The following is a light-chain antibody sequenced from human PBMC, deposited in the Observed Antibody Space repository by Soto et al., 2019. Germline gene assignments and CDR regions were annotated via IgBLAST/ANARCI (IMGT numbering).Light chain of an antibody. J-gene: IGKJ4*01. Sequence: EIVLPQSHDTLSLSPGERATLSWRASQSVGPSLAWYQQKPGQAPSLLISDVSNRATGIPARFSGSGSRTDFTLTISSLEPEEFAVYYCHQHSNWPLTFGGGTKVDIK. CDR1: QSVGPS. V-gene: IGKV3-11*01. CDR3: HQHSNWPLT. CDR2: DVS.